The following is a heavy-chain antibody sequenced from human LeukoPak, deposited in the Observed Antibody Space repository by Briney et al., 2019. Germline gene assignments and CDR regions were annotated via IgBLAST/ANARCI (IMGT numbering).Heavy chain of an antibody. CDR2: IWYDGSNK. CDR3: ARDREPRDSELDY. V-gene: IGHV3-33*01. J-gene: IGHJ4*02. Sequence: PGRSLRLSCVASGFTFSSYGMHWVRQAPGKGLEWVAVIWYDGSNKFYADSVKGRFTISRDNSKNTLYLQMNSLRDEDTAVYYCARDREPRDSELDYWGQGTLVTVSS. D-gene: IGHD1-26*01. CDR1: GFTFSSYG.